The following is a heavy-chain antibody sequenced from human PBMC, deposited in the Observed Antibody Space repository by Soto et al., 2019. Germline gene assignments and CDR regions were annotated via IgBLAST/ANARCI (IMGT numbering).Heavy chain of an antibody. D-gene: IGHD3-3*01. Sequence: ASVKVSCKASGYTFTSYGISWVRQAPGQGLEWMGWISAYNGNTNYAQKLQGRVTMTTDTSTSTAYMELRSLRSDDTAVYYCASVPHMEDYYYYGMDVWGQGTTVTVSS. V-gene: IGHV1-18*01. CDR2: ISAYNGNT. J-gene: IGHJ6*02. CDR1: GYTFTSYG. CDR3: ASVPHMEDYYYYGMDV.